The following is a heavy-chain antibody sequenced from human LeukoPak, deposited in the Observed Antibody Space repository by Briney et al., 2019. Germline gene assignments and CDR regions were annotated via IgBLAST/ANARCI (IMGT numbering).Heavy chain of an antibody. CDR3: AKDGVPSRWFGRNYFDY. Sequence: PGGSLRLSCAASGFTFSSYGMHWVRQAPGKGLEWVAVISYDGSNKYYADSVKGRFTISRDNSKNTLYLQMNSLRAEDTAVYSCAKDGVPSRWFGRNYFDYWGEGTLVTVSS. CDR1: GFTFSSYG. D-gene: IGHD3-10*01. CDR2: ISYDGSNK. J-gene: IGHJ4*02. V-gene: IGHV3-30*18.